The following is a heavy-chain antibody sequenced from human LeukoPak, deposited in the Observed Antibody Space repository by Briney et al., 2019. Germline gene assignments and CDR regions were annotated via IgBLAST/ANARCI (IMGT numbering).Heavy chain of an antibody. CDR1: GFTFRSYG. CDR2: IRYDGSNK. V-gene: IGHV3-30*02. Sequence: GGSLRLSCAASGFTFRSYGMHWVRQAPGKGLEWVAFIRYDGSNKYYADSVKGRFTISRDNSKNTLYLQMNSLRAEDTAVYYCAKDLRVSMTTVTNYYFDYWGQGTLVTVSS. D-gene: IGHD4-17*01. CDR3: AKDLRVSMTTVTNYYFDY. J-gene: IGHJ4*02.